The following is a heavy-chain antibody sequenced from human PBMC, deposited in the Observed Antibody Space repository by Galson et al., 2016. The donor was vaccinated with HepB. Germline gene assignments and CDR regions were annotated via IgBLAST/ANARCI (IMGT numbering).Heavy chain of an antibody. CDR2: IKQDGREK. V-gene: IGHV3-7*03. D-gene: IGHD3-16*01. Sequence: SLRLSCAVSGVSVSHYWMNWVRQAPGKGLEWVAIIKQDGREKHYVDSVNGRFTISRDNAKNLVFLEMNSLRANDTAVYYCARVAGYVIDFWGQGTLVTVSS. CDR3: ARVAGYVIDF. J-gene: IGHJ4*02. CDR1: GVSVSHYW.